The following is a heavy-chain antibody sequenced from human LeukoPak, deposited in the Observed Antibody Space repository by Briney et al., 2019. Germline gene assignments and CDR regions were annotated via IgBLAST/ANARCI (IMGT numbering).Heavy chain of an antibody. CDR2: IYYSGST. CDR3: ARRRSGTSSEFDP. V-gene: IGHV4-59*08. D-gene: IGHD6-6*01. CDR1: GGSISSYY. Sequence: SETLSLTCTVSGGSISSYYWSWIRQPPGKGLEWIGYIYYSGSTNYNPSLKSRVTISVDTSKNQFSLKLSSVTAADTAVYYCARRRSGTSSEFDPWGQGTLVTVSS. J-gene: IGHJ5*02.